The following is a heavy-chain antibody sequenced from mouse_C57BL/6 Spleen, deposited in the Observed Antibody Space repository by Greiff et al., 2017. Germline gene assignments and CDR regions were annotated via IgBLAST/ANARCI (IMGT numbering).Heavy chain of an antibody. V-gene: IGHV1-15*01. CDR1: GYTFTDYE. Sequence: QVQLKQSGAELVRPGASVTLSCKASGYTFTDYEMHWVKQTPVHGLEWIGAIDPETGGTAYNQKFKGKAILTADKSSSTAYMELRSLTSEDSAVYYCTVYGNPFDYWGQGTTLTVSS. D-gene: IGHD2-1*01. J-gene: IGHJ2*01. CDR3: TVYGNPFDY. CDR2: IDPETGGT.